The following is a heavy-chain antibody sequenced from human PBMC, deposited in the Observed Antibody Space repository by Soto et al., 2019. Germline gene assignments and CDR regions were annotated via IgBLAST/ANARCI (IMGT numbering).Heavy chain of an antibody. CDR1: GFIFSNYA. V-gene: IGHV3-30-3*01. CDR3: ARGPNYYDGSGYFAY. J-gene: IGHJ4*02. Sequence: HLGGSLRLSCAASGFIFSNYAIHWVRQAPGKGLEWVTLISYDGNDKYYTDSVRGRFTISRDNSKNTLFLQMNSLRAEDTAVYFCARGPNYYDGSGYFAYWGQGTLVTVSS. D-gene: IGHD3-22*01. CDR2: ISYDGNDK.